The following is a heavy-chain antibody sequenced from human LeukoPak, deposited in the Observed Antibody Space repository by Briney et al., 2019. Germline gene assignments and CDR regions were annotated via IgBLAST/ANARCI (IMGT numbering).Heavy chain of an antibody. V-gene: IGHV1-18*01. J-gene: IGHJ4*02. CDR2: ISAYNGNT. CDR3: ARDDGYRSHY. Sequence: ASVKVSCKASGYTFTSYDINWVRQAPGQGLEWMGWISAYNGNTNYAQRLQGRVTMTTDTSTSTAYTGLRSLRSDDTAVYYCARDDGYRSHYWGQGTLVTVSS. CDR1: GYTFTSYD. D-gene: IGHD3-16*02.